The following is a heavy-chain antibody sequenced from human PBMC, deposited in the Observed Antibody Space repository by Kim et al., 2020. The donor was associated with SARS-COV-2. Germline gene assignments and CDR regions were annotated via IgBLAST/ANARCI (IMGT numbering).Heavy chain of an antibody. V-gene: IGHV4-61*01. CDR3: ARAPRGCSSTSCYTLGVPVYYIDS. J-gene: IGHJ4*02. CDR2: IYYSGST. D-gene: IGHD2-2*02. CDR1: GGSVSSGSYY. Sequence: SETLSLTCTVSGGSVSSGSYYWSWIRQPPGKGLEWIGYIYYSGSTHYNPSLKSLVTISVDTSKNQFSLQLSSVTAADTAVYYCARAPRGCSSTSCYTLGVPVYYIDSGGQGTLLTV.